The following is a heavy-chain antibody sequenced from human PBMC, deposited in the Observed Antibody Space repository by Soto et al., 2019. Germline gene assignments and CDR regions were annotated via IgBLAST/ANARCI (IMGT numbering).Heavy chain of an antibody. CDR3: ARVGGGLASLGYYGMDV. CDR2: INPNSGGT. D-gene: IGHD3-10*01. CDR1: GYTFIGYY. Sequence: ASVKVSCKASGYTFIGYYIHWVRQAPGQGLGWMGWINPNSGGTNYAQRFQGWVTMTGDRSISTAYMELSRLKSDDTAVYYCARVGGGLASLGYYGMDVWGQGTTVTVSS. V-gene: IGHV1-2*04. J-gene: IGHJ6*02.